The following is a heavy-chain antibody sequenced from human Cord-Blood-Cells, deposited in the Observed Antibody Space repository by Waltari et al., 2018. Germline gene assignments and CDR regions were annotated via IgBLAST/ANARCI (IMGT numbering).Heavy chain of an antibody. D-gene: IGHD1-26*01. CDR1: GFTFSSYG. CDR3: ARKVGHFDY. Sequence: QVQLVESGGGVVQPGRSLRLSCAASGFTFSSYGMHWVRQAPGKGLEWVGVSWYDGSNNNYSNSVKGGFTISRDNSKNPLYLQMNSLRAEDTAVYYCARKVGHFDYWGQGTLVTVSS. CDR2: SWYDGSNN. V-gene: IGHV3-33*01. J-gene: IGHJ4*02.